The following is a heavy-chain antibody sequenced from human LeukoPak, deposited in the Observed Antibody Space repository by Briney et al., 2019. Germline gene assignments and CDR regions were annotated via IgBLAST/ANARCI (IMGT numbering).Heavy chain of an antibody. J-gene: IGHJ4*02. CDR1: GFTFSGFG. CDR3: ARGLAYGDD. V-gene: IGHV3-30*02. Sequence: GGSLRLSCAASGFTFSGFGMHWVRQAPGKGLEWVAFIRYDGSNKYYADYVKGRFTISRDNSKNTLYMQMNSLRAEDTAVYYCARGLAYGDDWGQGTLVTVSS. D-gene: IGHD4-17*01. CDR2: IRYDGSNK.